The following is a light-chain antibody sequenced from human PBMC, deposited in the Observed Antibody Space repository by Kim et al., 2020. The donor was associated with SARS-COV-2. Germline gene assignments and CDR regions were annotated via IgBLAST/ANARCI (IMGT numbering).Light chain of an antibody. Sequence: ASGGDRVTITCRASEDIRNDLAWYQHQPGQAPKRLIYAVLRLQSGVPSRFSGSGYGAEFTLTISSLQPEDFATYYCLQHRTYPYTFGQGTRLEIK. CDR3: LQHRTYPYT. CDR2: AVL. V-gene: IGKV1-17*01. CDR1: EDIRND. J-gene: IGKJ5*01.